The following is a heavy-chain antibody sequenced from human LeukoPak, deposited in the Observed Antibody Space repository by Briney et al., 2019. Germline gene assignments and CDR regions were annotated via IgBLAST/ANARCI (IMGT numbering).Heavy chain of an antibody. CDR2: IYYSGST. J-gene: IGHJ4*02. V-gene: IGHV4-31*11. Sequence: SSETLSLTCAVYGGSFSGYYWSWIRQHPGKGLEWIGYIYYSGSTYYNPSLKSRVTISVDTSKNQFSLKLSSVTAADTAVYYCAREPGVVVPAAIDYWGQGTLVTVSS. D-gene: IGHD2-2*01. CDR1: GGSFSGYY. CDR3: AREPGVVVPAAIDY.